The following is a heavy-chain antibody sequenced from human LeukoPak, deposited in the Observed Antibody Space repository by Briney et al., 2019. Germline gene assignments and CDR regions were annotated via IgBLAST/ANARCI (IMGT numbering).Heavy chain of an antibody. D-gene: IGHD2-2*01. V-gene: IGHV4-34*01. J-gene: IGHJ4*02. CDR3: ARVPVGYCSSTSCYEVSDY. Sequence: PSETLSLTCAVYGGSFSGYYWSWIRQPPGKGLEWIGEINHSGSTNYNPSLKSRVTISVDTSKNQFSLKLSSVTAADTAVYYCARVPVGYCSSTSCYEVSDYWGQGTLVTVSS. CDR1: GGSFSGYY. CDR2: INHSGST.